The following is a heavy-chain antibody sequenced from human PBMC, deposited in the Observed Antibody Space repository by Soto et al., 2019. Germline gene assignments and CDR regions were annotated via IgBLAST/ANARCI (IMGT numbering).Heavy chain of an antibody. D-gene: IGHD5-12*01. J-gene: IGHJ4*02. CDR2: INLSGGST. V-gene: IGHV1-46*03. CDR3: ATTTIGTWGYFDY. Sequence: QVQLVQSGAEVKKPGASVKVSCKASGYTFTSYYMHWVRQAPGQGLEWMGIINLSGGSTSYAQKFQGRVTMTRDTSTSTVYMELSSLRSEDTAVYYCATTTIGTWGYFDYWGQGTLVTVSS. CDR1: GYTFTSYY.